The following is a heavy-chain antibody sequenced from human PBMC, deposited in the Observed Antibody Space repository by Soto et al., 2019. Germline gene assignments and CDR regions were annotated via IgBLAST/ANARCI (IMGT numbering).Heavy chain of an antibody. V-gene: IGHV1-46*01. CDR1: GYTFTSSY. Sequence: ASVKVSCKASGYTFTSSYMHWVRQAPGQGLEWMGIINPSGGSTSYAQKFKGRVTMTRDTSTSTVYMELSRLRSEDTAVYYCAGDGITMVRGVLKSYGMEVWGQGTTVTVSS. D-gene: IGHD3-10*01. CDR2: INPSGGST. J-gene: IGHJ6*02. CDR3: AGDGITMVRGVLKSYGMEV.